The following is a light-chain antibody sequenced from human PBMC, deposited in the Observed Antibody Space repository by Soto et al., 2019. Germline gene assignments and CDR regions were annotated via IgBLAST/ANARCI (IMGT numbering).Light chain of an antibody. J-gene: IGKJ1*01. Sequence: VMTHYPATLSVSPRQRASVSCRASQSVSTTVAWYHQKPGQAPRLLVYGASTRATGIPARFSGSGAGTDFTLTITSLQSEDFGVYCCQQYKDWPTTFGQGTKVDI. CDR3: QQYKDWPTT. CDR2: GAS. V-gene: IGKV3-15*01. CDR1: QSVSTT.